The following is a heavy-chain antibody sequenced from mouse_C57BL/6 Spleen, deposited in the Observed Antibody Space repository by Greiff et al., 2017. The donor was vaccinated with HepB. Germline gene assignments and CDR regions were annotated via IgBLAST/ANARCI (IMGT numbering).Heavy chain of an antibody. CDR2: IHPNSGST. J-gene: IGHJ3*01. CDR1: GYTFTSYW. Sequence: QVQLQQPGAELVKPGASVKLSCKASGYTFTSYWMHWVKQRPGQGLEWIGMIHPNSGSTNYNEKFKSKATLTVDKSSSTAYMQLSSLTSDDSAVYYCARRPHSYDYLAWFAYWGQGTLVTVSA. V-gene: IGHV1-64*01. CDR3: ARRPHSYDYLAWFAY. D-gene: IGHD2-4*01.